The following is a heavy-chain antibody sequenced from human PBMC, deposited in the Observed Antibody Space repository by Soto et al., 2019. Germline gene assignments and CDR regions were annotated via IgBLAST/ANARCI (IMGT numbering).Heavy chain of an antibody. D-gene: IGHD7-27*01. J-gene: IGHJ3*02. CDR3: ARITGDEGNDAFDI. CDR2: INAGNGNT. Sequence: ASVKVSCKASGYTFTSYAMHWVRQAPGQRLEWMGWINAGNGNTKYSQKFQGRVTITRDTSASTAYMELSSLRSEDTAVYYCARITGDEGNDAFDIWGQGTMVTVSS. V-gene: IGHV1-3*01. CDR1: GYTFTSYA.